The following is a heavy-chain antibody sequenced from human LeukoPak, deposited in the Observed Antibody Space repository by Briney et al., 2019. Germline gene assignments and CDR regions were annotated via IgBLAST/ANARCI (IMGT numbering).Heavy chain of an antibody. D-gene: IGHD3-22*01. CDR2: IYTSGST. J-gene: IGHJ4*02. Sequence: TPSQTLSLTCTVSGGSISSGSHYWSWIRQPAGKGLEWIGRIYTSGSTNYNPSLKSRVTISVDTSKNQFSLKLSSVTAADTAVYYCARSTYYYDSSGLPCVWGQGTLVTVSS. CDR1: GGSISSGSHY. V-gene: IGHV4-61*02. CDR3: ARSTYYYDSSGLPCV.